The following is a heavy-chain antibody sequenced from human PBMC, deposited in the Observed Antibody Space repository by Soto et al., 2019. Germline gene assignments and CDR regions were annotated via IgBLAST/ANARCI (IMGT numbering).Heavy chain of an antibody. CDR2: IHRDGTT. D-gene: IGHD3-10*01. J-gene: IGHJ5*02. CDR1: GXILSDKY. V-gene: IGHV3-53*01. CDR3: ARDPGHSSGSVSFDP. Sequence: GFLRLSGAASGXILSDKYMTWVRQAPGKGLELVSGIHRDGTTYYSDSVKGRCTISIDKSKNKLYLQMSSMRVDYTAMYHCARDPGHSSGSVSFDPWGQGTLGTVSS.